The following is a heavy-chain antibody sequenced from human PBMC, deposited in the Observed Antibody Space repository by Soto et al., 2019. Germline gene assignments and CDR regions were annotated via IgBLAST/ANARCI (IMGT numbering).Heavy chain of an antibody. V-gene: IGHV3-33*01. CDR3: ARDTARAMVRIYYGMDV. Sequence: GGSLRLSCAATRFTFSSYGMHWVRQAPGKGLEWVASIWYDGSNKYYADSVKGRFTISRDNSKNTLYLQMNSLRAEDTAVYYCARDTARAMVRIYYGMDVWGQGTTVTVSS. D-gene: IGHD3-10*01. J-gene: IGHJ6*02. CDR2: IWYDGSNK. CDR1: RFTFSSYG.